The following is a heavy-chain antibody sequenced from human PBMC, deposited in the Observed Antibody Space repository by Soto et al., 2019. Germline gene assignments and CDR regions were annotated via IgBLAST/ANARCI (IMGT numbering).Heavy chain of an antibody. CDR2: IRYDGGNK. D-gene: IGHD1-26*01. CDR3: TRGGSLGTFDI. J-gene: IGHJ3*02. Sequence: VAVIRYDGGNKYYADSVKGRFTISRDNSKSTLYPQMNSLRAEDTAVYYCTRGGSLGTFDIWGQGTRVTVSS. V-gene: IGHV3-33*04.